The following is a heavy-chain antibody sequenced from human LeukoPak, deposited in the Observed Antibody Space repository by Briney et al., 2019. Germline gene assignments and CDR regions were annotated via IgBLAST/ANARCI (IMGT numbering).Heavy chain of an antibody. D-gene: IGHD3-10*02. CDR3: ECSGSYINYFDY. J-gene: IGHJ4*02. V-gene: IGHV4-39*01. CDR1: GGSLSSSSYY. CDR2: IYYSGST. Sequence: SETLSLTCTVSGGSLSSSSYYWGWIRQPPGKGLEWIGSIYYSGSTYSNPSLKSRVTISVDTSKNQFSLKLSSVTAADTAVYYCECSGSYINYFDYWGQGTLVTVSS.